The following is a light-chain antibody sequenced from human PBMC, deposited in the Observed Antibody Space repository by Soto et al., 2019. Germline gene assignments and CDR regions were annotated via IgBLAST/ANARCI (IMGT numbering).Light chain of an antibody. Sequence: QSALTQPASVSGSPGQSITISCTGTSSDVGGYSYVSWYQQHPGKAPKLMIFEVNNRPSGLSNRFSGSKSGNTASLTISGLQSEDEADYYCNSYTSNSTWVFGGGTKVTVL. V-gene: IGLV2-14*01. CDR2: EVN. CDR3: NSYTSNSTWV. J-gene: IGLJ3*02. CDR1: SSDVGGYSY.